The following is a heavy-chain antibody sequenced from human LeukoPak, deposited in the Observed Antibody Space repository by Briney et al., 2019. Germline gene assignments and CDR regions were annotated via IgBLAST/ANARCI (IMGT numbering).Heavy chain of an antibody. CDR2: ISGYNGKT. D-gene: IGHD3-10*01. J-gene: IGHJ6*03. CDR3: ARVPIPEVLWFGEEQGGYYYYYMDV. V-gene: IGHV1-18*01. Sequence: GASVKVSCKASGSTFTSYGISWVRQAPGQGLEWMGWISGYNGKTNYAQKLQGRVTMTTDTSTSTAYMELRSLRSDDTAMYYCARVPIPEVLWFGEEQGGYYYYYMDVWGKGTTVTISS. CDR1: GSTFTSYG.